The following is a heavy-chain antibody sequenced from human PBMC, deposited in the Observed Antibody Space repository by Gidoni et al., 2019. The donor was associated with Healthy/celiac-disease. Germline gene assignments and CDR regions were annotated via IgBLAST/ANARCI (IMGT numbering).Heavy chain of an antibody. D-gene: IGHD3-22*01. CDR3: TPTLYYYDSSGYPRGFDY. CDR1: GFTLSNAW. CDR2: IKSKTDGGTT. V-gene: IGHV3-15*01. J-gene: IGHJ4*02. Sequence: EVQLVESGGGLVKPGGSLRLSCAASGFTLSNAWMSWVRQAPGKGLEWVGRIKSKTDGGTTDYAAPVKGRFTISRDDSKNTLYLQMNSLKTEDTAVYYCTPTLYYYDSSGYPRGFDYWGQGTLVTVSS.